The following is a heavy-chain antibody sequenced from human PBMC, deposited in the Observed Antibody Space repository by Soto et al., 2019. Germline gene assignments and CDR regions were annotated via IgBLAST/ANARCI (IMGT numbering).Heavy chain of an antibody. CDR3: ATPASGGYFFQY. D-gene: IGHD5-12*01. V-gene: IGHV1-69*01. Sequence: QVQLVQSGAEVKKPGSSVKVSCKASGDTLNNYAINWVRQAPGQGLEWMGGILPIFKTPTYAQKFQGRVTIAADESTSTAYMEVSSLRSDDTAVYFCATPASGGYFFQYWGQGTLVTVSS. J-gene: IGHJ4*02. CDR1: GDTLNNYA. CDR2: ILPIFKTP.